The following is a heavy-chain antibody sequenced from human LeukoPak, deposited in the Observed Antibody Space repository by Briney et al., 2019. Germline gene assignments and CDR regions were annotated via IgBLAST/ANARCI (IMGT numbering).Heavy chain of an antibody. Sequence: SETLSLTCTVSGGSISSGDYYWSWIRQPPGKGLEWIGYIYYSGSTYYNPSLKTRVTISVDTSKNQFSLKLSSVTAADTAVYYCARVLVVVVAADYWGQGTLVTVSS. V-gene: IGHV4-30-4*08. CDR3: ARVLVVVVAADY. D-gene: IGHD2-15*01. CDR1: GGSISSGDYY. CDR2: IYYSGST. J-gene: IGHJ4*02.